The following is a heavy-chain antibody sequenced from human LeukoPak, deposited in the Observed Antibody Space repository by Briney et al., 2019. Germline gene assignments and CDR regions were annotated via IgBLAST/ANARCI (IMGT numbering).Heavy chain of an antibody. CDR3: AKVMTRTMVRGVPPSDY. Sequence: PGGSLRLSCAASGFTLSSYSMDWVRQAPGKGLEWVSHISSRSSPIYYADSVKGRFTISRDNSKNTLYLQMNSLRAEDTAVYYCAKVMTRTMVRGVPPSDYWGQGTLVTVSS. V-gene: IGHV3-48*01. CDR1: GFTLSSYS. D-gene: IGHD3-10*01. CDR2: ISSRSSPI. J-gene: IGHJ4*02.